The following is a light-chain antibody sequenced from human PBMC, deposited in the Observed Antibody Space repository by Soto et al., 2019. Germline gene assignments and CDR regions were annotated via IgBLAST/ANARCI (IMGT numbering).Light chain of an antibody. CDR1: QGIRNY. CDR2: MSS. J-gene: IGKJ2*01. V-gene: IGKV1-39*01. CDR3: QQSYTTGYT. Sequence: DIQMTQSPSSLSASVGDRVTITCRASQGIRNYLNWYQQKPGKAPNLLIYMSSSLQSGVPSRFSGSGSGTDFTLTISSLQPEDFATYYCQQSYTTGYTFGQGTNLEIK.